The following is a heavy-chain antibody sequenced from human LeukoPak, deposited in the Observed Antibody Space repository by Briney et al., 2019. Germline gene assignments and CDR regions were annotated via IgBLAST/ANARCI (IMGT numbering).Heavy chain of an antibody. CDR2: IVGSGGNM. J-gene: IGHJ4*02. CDR3: AKGLTWDGTSCSD. Sequence: GGSLRLSCAASGFSFSSYAMSWVRQAPGKGLEWVSAIVGSGGNMYYADSVKGRFTISRDNFKSTLYLQMNSLRAEDTAFYYCAKGLTWDGTSCSDWGQGTLVTVSS. V-gene: IGHV3-23*01. D-gene: IGHD2-2*01. CDR1: GFSFSSYA.